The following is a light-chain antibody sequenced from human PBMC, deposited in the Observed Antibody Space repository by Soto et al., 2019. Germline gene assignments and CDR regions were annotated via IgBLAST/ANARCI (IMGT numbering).Light chain of an antibody. CDR3: SSYTSGAQV. J-gene: IGLJ2*01. CDR1: SSDVGGYNL. Sequence: QSALTQPASVSGSPGQSITISCTGTSSDVGGYNLVSWYQQHPGKAPKLTIFEVSNRPSGVSHRFSGSKSGNTASLTISGLQAEDEADYYCSSYTSGAQVFGGGTKLTVL. CDR2: EVS. V-gene: IGLV2-14*01.